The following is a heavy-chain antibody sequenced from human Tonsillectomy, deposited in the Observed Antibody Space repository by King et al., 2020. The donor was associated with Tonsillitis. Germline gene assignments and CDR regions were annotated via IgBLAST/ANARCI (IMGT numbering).Heavy chain of an antibody. CDR1: GFTFSDYA. CDR3: ARAGDNYYDSSGYYRYYYYGMDV. J-gene: IGHJ6*02. V-gene: IGHV3-23*03. CDR2: IYSGGIRT. Sequence: VQLVESGGGLVQPGGSLRLSCSASGFTFSDYAMSWVRQAPGKGLEWVSLIYSGGIRTYYADSVKGRFTISRDNSKNTLYLQMNSLRAEDPAVYYCARAGDNYYDSSGYYRYYYYGMDVWGQGTTVTVSS. D-gene: IGHD3-22*01.